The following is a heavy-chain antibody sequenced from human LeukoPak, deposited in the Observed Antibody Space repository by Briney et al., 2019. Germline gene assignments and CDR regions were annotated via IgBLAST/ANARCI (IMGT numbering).Heavy chain of an antibody. J-gene: IGHJ4*02. D-gene: IGHD3-10*01. CDR2: IYYSGST. CDR3: AREVSMVRGVLDY. Sequence: PSETLSLTCTVSGVSICGYCWSCIRQPPGKGLEWSGYIYYSGSTNYNPSLKSRVTISVDTSKNHFSLLLSSATAAETAVYYGAREVSMVRGVLDYWGQGTLVTVSS. V-gene: IGHV4-59*01. CDR1: GVSICGYC.